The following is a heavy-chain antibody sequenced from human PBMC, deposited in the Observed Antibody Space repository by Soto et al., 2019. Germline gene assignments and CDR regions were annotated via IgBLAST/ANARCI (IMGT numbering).Heavy chain of an antibody. CDR2: TIDSGGRS. Sequence: EVQLLESGGGLVQPGGSLRLSCAASGFTFSSHAMSWVRQAPGKGLEWVSSTIDSGGRSYHADSVRGRFTISRDNSKNTLYLQMNSLRADDTGIYYCAKDKMEQWLVGGYYDYWGQGALVTVSS. J-gene: IGHJ4*02. CDR3: AKDKMEQWLVGGYYDY. V-gene: IGHV3-23*01. D-gene: IGHD6-19*01. CDR1: GFTFSSHA.